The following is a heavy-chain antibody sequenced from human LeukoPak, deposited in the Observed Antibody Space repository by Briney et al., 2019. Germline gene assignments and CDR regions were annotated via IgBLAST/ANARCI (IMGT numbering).Heavy chain of an antibody. CDR2: ISSSSSTI. D-gene: IGHD3-10*02. CDR1: GFTFSNYS. Sequence: GGSLRLSCAASGFTFSNYSMNWVRQAPGKGLEWVSYISSSSSTIFYADSLKGRFTISRDNAKNSLYLQMNSLRAEDTAVYYCAELGITMIGGVWGKGTTVTISS. V-gene: IGHV3-48*01. CDR3: AELGITMIGGV. J-gene: IGHJ6*04.